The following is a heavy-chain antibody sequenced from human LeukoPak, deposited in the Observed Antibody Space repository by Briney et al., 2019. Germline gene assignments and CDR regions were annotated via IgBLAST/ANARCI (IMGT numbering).Heavy chain of an antibody. CDR1: GGSISSSNYY. V-gene: IGHV4-39*01. J-gene: IGHJ6*03. CDR2: IHYSETT. D-gene: IGHD5-18*01. CDR3: ARRANARTAKNYYYYYYMDV. Sequence: SETLSLTCTVSGGSISSSNYYWGWIRQPPGKGLEWIASIHYSETTYYNPSLKSRVTISVDTSKNQFSLKLSSVTAADTAVYYCARRANARTAKNYYYYYYMDVWGKGTTVTISS.